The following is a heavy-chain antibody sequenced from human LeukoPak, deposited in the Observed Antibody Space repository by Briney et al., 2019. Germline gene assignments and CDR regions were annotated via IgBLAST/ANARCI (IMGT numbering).Heavy chain of an antibody. Sequence: ASVKVSCEASGYTFTNSDINWVRQAPGQGLEWMGWMNTKTGNTGFAQKLQGRVTMSMDTSITTAYMEVTSLRSEDTAVYYCVAMLYWGQGTLVTVSS. V-gene: IGHV1-8*01. CDR2: MNTKTGNT. J-gene: IGHJ4*02. CDR3: VAMLY. D-gene: IGHD3-16*01. CDR1: GYTFTNSD.